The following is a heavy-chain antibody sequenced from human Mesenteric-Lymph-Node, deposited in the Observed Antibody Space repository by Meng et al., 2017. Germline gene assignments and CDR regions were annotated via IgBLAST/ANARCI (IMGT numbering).Heavy chain of an antibody. J-gene: IGHJ4*02. D-gene: IGHD6-13*01. CDR3: ARLVRGGAAGMAEY. CDR1: GGSFSGHS. CDR2: INQSGST. V-gene: IGHV4-34*01. Sequence: QVQVQQWGAGLLRASATLLLTWRVCGGSFSGHSWNWIRQPPGKGLEWIGEINQSGSTNYKPSLRSRVTMSVDTSRNQFSLRLNSVTAADTAVYYCARLVRGGAAGMAEYWAQGTQVTVSS.